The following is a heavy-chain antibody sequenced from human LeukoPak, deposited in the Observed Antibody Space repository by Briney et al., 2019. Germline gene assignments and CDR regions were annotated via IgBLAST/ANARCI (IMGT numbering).Heavy chain of an antibody. Sequence: ASVKVSCKASGYTFTSYGISWVRQAPGQGLEWMGWISAYNGNTNYAQKLQGRVTMTTDTSTSTAYMELTSLGSDDKAVYYRAWPVRSCPSFDYWGQGTLATASS. CDR2: ISAYNGNT. D-gene: IGHD2-15*01. J-gene: IGHJ4*02. CDR1: GYTFTSYG. CDR3: AWPVRSCPSFDY. V-gene: IGHV1-18*01.